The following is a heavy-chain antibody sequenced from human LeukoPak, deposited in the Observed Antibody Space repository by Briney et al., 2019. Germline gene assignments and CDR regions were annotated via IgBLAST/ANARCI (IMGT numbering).Heavy chain of an antibody. J-gene: IGHJ4*02. V-gene: IGHV3-30-3*01. Sequence: GGSLRLSCAASGFTSRTYSMHWVRQAPGKGLEWVAIISYDGSQKYHADSVKGRFTISRDNSKNALYLQMDSLRAEDTAVYYCARAPSNSWHNFDSWGQGTLVTVSS. CDR3: ARAPSNSWHNFDS. CDR2: ISYDGSQK. D-gene: IGHD6-13*01. CDR1: GFTSRTYS.